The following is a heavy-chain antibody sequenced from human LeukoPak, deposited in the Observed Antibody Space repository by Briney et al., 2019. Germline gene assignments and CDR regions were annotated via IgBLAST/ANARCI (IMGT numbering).Heavy chain of an antibody. V-gene: IGHV4-59*01. CDR1: GDFITAYY. J-gene: IGHJ4*02. Sequence: SETLSLTRTVSGDFITAYYWSWIRQPPGKGLEWIGYVYYSGTTEYNPSLRSRVTISLDMSKHQFSLTLTSVTAADTAVYYCASNTGTVFDYWGQGALVTVSS. CDR2: VYYSGTT. CDR3: ASNTGTVFDY. D-gene: IGHD7-27*01.